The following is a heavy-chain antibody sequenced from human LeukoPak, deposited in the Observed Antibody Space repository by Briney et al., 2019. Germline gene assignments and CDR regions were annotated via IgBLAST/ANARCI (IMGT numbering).Heavy chain of an antibody. Sequence: GESLKISCRGSGYTFTNYWIGWVRQMPGKGLEWMGIIYPGDSDTRYSPSFQGQVTISADKPISTAYLQWSSLKASDTAMYYCARHYCSGGSCFLFDYWGQGTLVTVSS. CDR1: GYTFTNYW. CDR3: ARHYCSGGSCFLFDY. J-gene: IGHJ4*02. V-gene: IGHV5-51*01. D-gene: IGHD2-15*01. CDR2: IYPGDSDT.